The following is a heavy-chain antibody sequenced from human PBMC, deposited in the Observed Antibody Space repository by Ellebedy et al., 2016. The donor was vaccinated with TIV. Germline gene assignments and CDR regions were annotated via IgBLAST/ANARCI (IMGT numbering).Heavy chain of an antibody. V-gene: IGHV2-5*02. Sequence: SGPTLVKPTQTLTLTCTFSGFSLSTSEVAVGWVRQPPGKALEWLALIYWDDDKFYSPSLKSRLTITKDTSKNQVVLRMTNVDPVDTATYYCAHTRRWSSGRYFGYWGQGTLVTVSS. J-gene: IGHJ4*02. D-gene: IGHD1-26*01. CDR2: IYWDDDK. CDR1: GFSLSTSEVA. CDR3: AHTRRWSSGRYFGY.